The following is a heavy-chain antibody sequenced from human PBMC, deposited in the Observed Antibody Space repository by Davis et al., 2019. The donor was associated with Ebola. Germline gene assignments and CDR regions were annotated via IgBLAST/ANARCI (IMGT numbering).Heavy chain of an antibody. CDR2: ISSSSSTK. J-gene: IGHJ6*02. D-gene: IGHD5-18*01. CDR3: ARDLAGFGYTYLGDYYYGMDV. Sequence: GGSLRLSCAASGFTFSTYAMTWVRQAPGRGLEWISYISSSSSTKYYADSVKGRFTVSRDNAKNSLFLQMNTLRDEDTAVYYCARDLAGFGYTYLGDYYYGMDVWGQGTTVTVSS. V-gene: IGHV3-48*02. CDR1: GFTFSTYA.